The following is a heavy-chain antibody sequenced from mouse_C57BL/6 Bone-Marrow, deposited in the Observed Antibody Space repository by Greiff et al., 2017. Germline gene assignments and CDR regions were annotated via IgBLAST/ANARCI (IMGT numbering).Heavy chain of an antibody. J-gene: IGHJ3*01. V-gene: IGHV1-75*01. CDR2: IFPGSGST. Sequence: QVQLQQSGPELVKPGASVKISCKASGYTFTAYYINWVKQRPGQGLEWIGWIFPGSGSTYYNEKFKGKATLTVDKSSSTAYMLLSSLTSEDSAVYFWARSSGFYDHAAWFAYWGQGTLVTVSA. CDR3: ARSSGFYDHAAWFAY. D-gene: IGHD2-4*01. CDR1: GYTFTAYY.